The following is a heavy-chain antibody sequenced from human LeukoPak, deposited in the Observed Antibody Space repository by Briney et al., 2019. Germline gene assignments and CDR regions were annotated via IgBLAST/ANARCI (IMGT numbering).Heavy chain of an antibody. CDR2: ISKDGSDE. Sequence: GGSLRLSCVASGFTFSRYVIRWVRQAPGKGLEWVAVISKDGSDEYYADSVKGRFTVSRDTSKNSLYLQMNNLRGEDTAVYYCARAAPVRGVTFFDYWGQGTLITVSS. CDR3: ARAAPVRGVTFFDY. CDR1: GFTFSRYV. D-gene: IGHD3-10*01. V-gene: IGHV3-30*04. J-gene: IGHJ4*02.